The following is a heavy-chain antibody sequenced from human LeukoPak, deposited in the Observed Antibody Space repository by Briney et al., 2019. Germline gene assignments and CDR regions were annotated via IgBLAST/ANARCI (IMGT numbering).Heavy chain of an antibody. CDR2: ISGSGGST. J-gene: IGHJ4*02. V-gene: IGHV3-23*01. D-gene: IGHD6-13*01. Sequence: GGSLRLSCAASGFTFSSYAMSWVRQAPGKGLEWVSAISGSGGSTYYADSVKGRFTISRDNSKNTLYLQMSSLRAEDTAVYYCAKAGSIAAAGNSLYYFDYWGQGTLVTVSS. CDR1: GFTFSSYA. CDR3: AKAGSIAAAGNSLYYFDY.